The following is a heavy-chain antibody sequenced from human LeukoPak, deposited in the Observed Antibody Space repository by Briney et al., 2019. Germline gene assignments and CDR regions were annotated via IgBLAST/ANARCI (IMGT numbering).Heavy chain of an antibody. CDR3: ASNGADSSSWYAFDI. CDR2: ISSSSSYI. D-gene: IGHD6-13*01. J-gene: IGHJ3*02. Sequence: PGGSLRLSCAASGFTFSSYSMNWVRQAPGKGLEWVSSISSSSSYIYYADSVKGRFTISRDNAKNSLYLQMNSLRAEDTAVYYCASNGADSSSWYAFDIWGQGTMVTVSS. V-gene: IGHV3-21*01. CDR1: GFTFSSYS.